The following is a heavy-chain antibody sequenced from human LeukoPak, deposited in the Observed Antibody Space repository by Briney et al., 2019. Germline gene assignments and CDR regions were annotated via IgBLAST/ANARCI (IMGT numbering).Heavy chain of an antibody. D-gene: IGHD2-2*02. Sequence: PGGSLRLSCATSGFAFSSYAMSWVRQAPGKGLEWVSAISGSGGGTFYADSVKDRFTISRDNSKNTLYLQMNSLRAEDTAVYFCAKEPFIVVPAGLPGDYFDYWGPGTLVAVSS. CDR3: AKEPFIVVPAGLPGDYFDY. J-gene: IGHJ4*02. CDR2: ISGSGGGT. V-gene: IGHV3-23*01. CDR1: GFAFSSYA.